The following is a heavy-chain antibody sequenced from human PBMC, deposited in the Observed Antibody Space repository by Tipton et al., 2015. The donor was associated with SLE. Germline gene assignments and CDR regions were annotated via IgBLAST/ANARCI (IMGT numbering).Heavy chain of an antibody. CDR1: GFSFSRYW. CDR2: IRQDGSEK. Sequence: GSLRLSCAASGFSFSRYWMSWVRQAPGKGLEWVANIRQDGSEKYYVDTVKGRFTISRDNAQNSLYLQTNSLKGDDTAVYYCARSRGPTRSLEYLFNAFDVWGQGTLVTVSS. D-gene: IGHD3-3*01. CDR3: ARSRGPTRSLEYLFNAFDV. J-gene: IGHJ3*01. V-gene: IGHV3-7*01.